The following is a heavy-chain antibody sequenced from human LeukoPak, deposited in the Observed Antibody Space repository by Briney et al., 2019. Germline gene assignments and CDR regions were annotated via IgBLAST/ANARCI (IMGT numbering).Heavy chain of an antibody. CDR2: ISGYNGNT. CDR3: ARRGTVVSYMDV. Sequence: ASVKVSCKASGYTFTNYGISWVRQAPGQGLEWMGWISGYNGNTNYAQKLQGRVPLTTDTSTSTAYMELRSLRSDDTAVYYCARRGTVVSYMDVWGKGTTVTVS. V-gene: IGHV1-18*01. J-gene: IGHJ6*03. CDR1: GYTFTNYG. D-gene: IGHD2-15*01.